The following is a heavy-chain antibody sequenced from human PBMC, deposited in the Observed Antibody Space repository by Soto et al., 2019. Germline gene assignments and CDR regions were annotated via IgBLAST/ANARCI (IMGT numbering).Heavy chain of an antibody. CDR3: AHRVLRTVFGLVTTTAIYFDF. D-gene: IGHD3-3*01. CDR2: IYWDDDK. V-gene: IGHV2-5*02. CDR1: GFSLTTSGVG. J-gene: IGHJ4*02. Sequence: QITLKESGPTVVKPTETLTLTCTFSGFSLTTSGVGVGWVRQSPGKAPEWLALIYWDDDKRYSTSLKSRLTITKDTSKKQVVLTMANVDAADTATYYCAHRVLRTVFGLVTTTAIYFDFWVQGTPGVVSS.